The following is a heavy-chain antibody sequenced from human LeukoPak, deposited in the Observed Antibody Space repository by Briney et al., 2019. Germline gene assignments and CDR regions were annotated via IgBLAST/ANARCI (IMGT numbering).Heavy chain of an antibody. Sequence: ASAKVSCKASGYTFTGYYMYWVRQAPGQGLEWMGWINPNSGDTNYAQKFQGSVTMTRDTSISTAYMELSRLRSDDTAVYYCARGRGSYSFDYWGQGTLVTVSS. CDR3: ARGRGSYSFDY. V-gene: IGHV1-2*02. J-gene: IGHJ4*02. CDR2: INPNSGDT. D-gene: IGHD1-26*01. CDR1: GYTFTGYY.